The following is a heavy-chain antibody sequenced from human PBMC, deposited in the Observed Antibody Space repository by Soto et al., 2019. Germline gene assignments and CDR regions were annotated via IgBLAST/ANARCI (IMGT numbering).Heavy chain of an antibody. CDR3: ARHVSCSGGSCHYDAFAI. CDR1: GFTVSSHA. V-gene: IGHV3-23*01. J-gene: IGHJ3*02. CDR2: ITADGGT. D-gene: IGHD2-15*01. Sequence: EVQVLESGGGLVQPGGSLRLSCEGSGFTVSSHAMTWIRQAPGKGPEWVSTITADGGTYYADSVKGRFAMSRDTSEITLYVQMNSLGAEDTAAYYCARHVSCSGGSCHYDAFAIRGQVTMVTVSS.